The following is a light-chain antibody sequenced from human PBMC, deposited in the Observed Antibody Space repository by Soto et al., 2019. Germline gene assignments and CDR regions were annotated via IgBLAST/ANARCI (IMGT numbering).Light chain of an antibody. CDR3: QQYNNWPPWT. J-gene: IGKJ1*01. Sequence: EVELTQSPATLSVSPGVRATLSCRASQSVSSNLAWYQQKPGQAPRLLIYGASTRATGIPARFSGSGSGTEFTLTISSLQSEDFAVYYCQQYNNWPPWTFGQGTKVDIK. CDR1: QSVSSN. V-gene: IGKV3-15*01. CDR2: GAS.